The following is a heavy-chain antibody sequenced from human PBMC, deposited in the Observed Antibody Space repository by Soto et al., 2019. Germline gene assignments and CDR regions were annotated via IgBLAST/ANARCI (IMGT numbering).Heavy chain of an antibody. J-gene: IGHJ4*02. CDR1: GGLFSSYP. Sequence: QEQLVQSGAEVKKPGSSVKVSCKASGGLFSSYPISWVRQVPGQGLEWMGGIIPVFQTAYYTQRFQGRVTITADESTNTAYMELSSLRSEDTAIYYCARGGSVYTLFNEFWGQGTLVTVSS. CDR2: IIPVFQTA. D-gene: IGHD3-22*01. CDR3: ARGGSVYTLFNEF. V-gene: IGHV1-69*01.